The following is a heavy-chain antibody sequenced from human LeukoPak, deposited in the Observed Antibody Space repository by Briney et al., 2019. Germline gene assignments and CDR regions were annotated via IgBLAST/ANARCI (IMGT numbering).Heavy chain of an antibody. CDR3: ARGRIITIYGVDHHDAYDF. V-gene: IGHV1-18*01. CDR1: GYTFSSYG. J-gene: IGHJ3*01. Sequence: ASVKVSCKASGYTFSSYGISWVRQAPGHGLEWMGWISSDNDKTNYGQKFQGRVTMTTDTSTTTVYMELRSLRSDDTAVYYCARGRIITIYGVDHHDAYDFWGQGTMVTVSS. CDR2: ISSDNDKT. D-gene: IGHD3-3*01.